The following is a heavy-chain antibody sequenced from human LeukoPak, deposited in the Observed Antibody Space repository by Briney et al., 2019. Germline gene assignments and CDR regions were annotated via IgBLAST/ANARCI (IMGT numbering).Heavy chain of an antibody. V-gene: IGHV1-2*02. J-gene: IGHJ5*02. CDR2: INPNSGGT. D-gene: IGHD3-10*01. CDR3: ARGQRNYGSGSYLGNWFDP. CDR1: GYTFTAYY. Sequence: ASVKVSCKASGYTFTAYYMHWVRQAPGQGLEWMGWINPNSGGTNYAQKFQGRVTMTRDTSISTAYMELSRLRSDDTAVYYCARGQRNYGSGSYLGNWFDPWGQGTLVTVSS.